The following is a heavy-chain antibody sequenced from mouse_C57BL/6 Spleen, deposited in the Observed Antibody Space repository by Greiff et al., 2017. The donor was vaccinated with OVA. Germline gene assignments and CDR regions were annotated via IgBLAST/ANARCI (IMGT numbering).Heavy chain of an antibody. CDR1: GYTFTSYW. Sequence: QVQLQQPGAELVRPGSSVQLSCKASGYTFTSYWMHWVKQRPIQGLEWIGNIDPSDSETHYNQKFKDKATLTVDKSSSTAYMQLSSLTSEDSAVYYCARGDGSSPYYFDYWGQGTTLTVSS. CDR2: IDPSDSET. D-gene: IGHD1-1*01. J-gene: IGHJ2*01. V-gene: IGHV1-52*01. CDR3: ARGDGSSPYYFDY.